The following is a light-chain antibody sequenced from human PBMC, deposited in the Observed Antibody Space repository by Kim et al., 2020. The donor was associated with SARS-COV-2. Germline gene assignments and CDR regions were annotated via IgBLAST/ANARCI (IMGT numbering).Light chain of an antibody. CDR3: QTWGTGIRV. CDR1: SGQSRYA. Sequence: ASVKLTCNLSSGQSRYAIALHQQQPEKGPRYLMRLNSDGSHSKGDGILDRFSGSSSGAERYLTISSLQSEDEADYYCQTWGTGIRVFGGGTQLTVL. V-gene: IGLV4-69*01. J-gene: IGLJ2*01. CDR2: LNSDGSH.